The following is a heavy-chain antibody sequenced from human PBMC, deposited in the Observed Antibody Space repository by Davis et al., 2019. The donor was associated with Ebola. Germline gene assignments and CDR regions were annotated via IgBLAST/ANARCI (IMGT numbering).Heavy chain of an antibody. CDR1: GYSFTSYW. Sequence: GESLKISCKGSGYSFTSYWIGWVRQMPGKGLEWMGIIYPGDSDTRYSPSFQGQVTISADKSISTAYLQWSSLKASDTAMYYCARQDGYYDSSGYYGGAFDIWGQGTMVTVSS. CDR3: ARQDGYYDSSGYYGGAFDI. J-gene: IGHJ3*02. CDR2: IYPGDSDT. V-gene: IGHV5-51*01. D-gene: IGHD3-22*01.